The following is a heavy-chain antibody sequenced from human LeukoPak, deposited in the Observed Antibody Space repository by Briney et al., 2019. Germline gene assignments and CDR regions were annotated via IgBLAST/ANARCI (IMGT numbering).Heavy chain of an antibody. D-gene: IGHD3-16*01. CDR2: IYGDDET. Sequence: GGSLRLSCAASGFTITTNYMNWVRQAPGKGLEWVSVIYGDDETNYADFVKGRFTISRDNAKNSLYLQMNSLRVEDTAVYYCARGGSHWGQGTLVTVSS. CDR3: ARGGSH. CDR1: GFTITTNY. V-gene: IGHV3-53*01. J-gene: IGHJ4*02.